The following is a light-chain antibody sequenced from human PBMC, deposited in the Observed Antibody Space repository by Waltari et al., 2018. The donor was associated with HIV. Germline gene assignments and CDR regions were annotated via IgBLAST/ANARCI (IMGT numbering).Light chain of an antibody. CDR2: RNN. CDR1: SSNIGTNY. Sequence: QSVLTQPPSASGTPGQRVTISYSGSSSNIGTNYIYWYQQLPGTAPKLLIYRNNQRPSGVPDRFSGSKSGTSVFLAISGLRSEDEADYYCAAWDDSLNGEVFGGGTKLTVL. V-gene: IGLV1-47*01. CDR3: AAWDDSLNGEV. J-gene: IGLJ2*01.